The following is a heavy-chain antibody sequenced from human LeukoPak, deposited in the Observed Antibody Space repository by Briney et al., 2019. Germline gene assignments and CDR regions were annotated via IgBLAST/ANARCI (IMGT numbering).Heavy chain of an antibody. CDR1: GFTFSSYA. Sequence: GGSLRPSCAASGFTFSSYAMHWVRQAPGKGLGWVAVISYDGSNKYYADSVKGRFIISKDNCKNTLYLQMNSLRAEDTAVYYCARREDIVVVPAAIQKAPWGQGTLVTVSS. CDR2: ISYDGSNK. J-gene: IGHJ5*02. V-gene: IGHV3-30-3*01. CDR3: ARREDIVVVPAAIQKAP. D-gene: IGHD2-2*02.